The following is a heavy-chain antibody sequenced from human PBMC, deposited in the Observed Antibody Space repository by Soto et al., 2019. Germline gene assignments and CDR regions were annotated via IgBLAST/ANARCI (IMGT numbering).Heavy chain of an antibody. CDR2: ISSSSSYI. CDR1: GFTFSSYS. Sequence: EVQLVESGGGLVKPGGSLRLSCAASGFTFSSYSMNWVRQAPGKGLEWVSSISSSSSYIYYADSVKGRFTISRDNAKNSLNLQMNSLRAEDTAVYYCARGRSRAYYFDYWGQGTLVTVSS. CDR3: ARGRSRAYYFDY. J-gene: IGHJ4*02. V-gene: IGHV3-21*01.